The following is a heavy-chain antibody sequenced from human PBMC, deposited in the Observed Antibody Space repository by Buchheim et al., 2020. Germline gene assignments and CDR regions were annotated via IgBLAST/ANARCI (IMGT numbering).Heavy chain of an antibody. V-gene: IGHV1-58*01. D-gene: IGHD3-3*01. CDR3: AADSLPYYDFWSGYPGYYYYGMDV. Sequence: QLQLVQSGPEVKKPGTSVKVSCKASGFTFTSSAVQWVRQARGQRLEWIGWIVVGSGNTNYAQTFQERVTITRDMSTSTAYMELSSLRSEDTAVYYCAADSLPYYDFWSGYPGYYYYGMDVWGQGTT. CDR1: GFTFTSSA. J-gene: IGHJ6*02. CDR2: IVVGSGNT.